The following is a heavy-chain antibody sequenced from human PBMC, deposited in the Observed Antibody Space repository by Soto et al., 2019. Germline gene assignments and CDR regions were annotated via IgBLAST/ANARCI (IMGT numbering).Heavy chain of an antibody. D-gene: IGHD2-21*02. J-gene: IGHJ6*02. V-gene: IGHV4-59*01. CDR3: ARDLWGYCGVYCYPLEV. CDR1: GASISRYY. CDR2: LYNTGST. Sequence: QVRLQESGPGLVKPSETLSLTCTVSGASISRYYWIWIRQSPGKGLEWIGYLYNTGSTIYNPSLKGRVTISVDTTKIQFSLKMNSETAADTAVYYFARDLWGYCGVYCYPLEVWGQGTTVTVSS.